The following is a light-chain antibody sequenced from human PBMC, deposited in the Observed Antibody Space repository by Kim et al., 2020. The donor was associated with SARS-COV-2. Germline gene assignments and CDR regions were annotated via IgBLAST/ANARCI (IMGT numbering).Light chain of an antibody. Sequence: ASVGDSVTITCRASQDIRNHVAWYQQKPGKAPNLLIFFASSLQSGIPSRFSGSRSGTDFTLTINSLQPEDFATYFCQQVNSYPLTFGGGTKVEIK. CDR1: QDIRNH. V-gene: IGKV1-9*01. CDR3: QQVNSYPLT. CDR2: FAS. J-gene: IGKJ4*01.